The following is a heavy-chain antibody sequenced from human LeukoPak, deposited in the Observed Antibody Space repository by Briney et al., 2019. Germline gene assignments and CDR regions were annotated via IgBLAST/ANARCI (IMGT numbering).Heavy chain of an antibody. V-gene: IGHV3-30*18. J-gene: IGHJ5*02. CDR1: GFTFSSYT. CDR3: AKTGNYHHNWFDP. D-gene: IGHD3-10*01. CDR2: ISFDGSNK. Sequence: GGSLRLSCAASGFTFSSYTMHWVRQAPGKGLEWVAVISFDGSNKYYVDSVKGRFTISRDSSKNTLFLQMNSLRTEDTAVYYCAKTGNYHHNWFDPWGQGTLVIVSS.